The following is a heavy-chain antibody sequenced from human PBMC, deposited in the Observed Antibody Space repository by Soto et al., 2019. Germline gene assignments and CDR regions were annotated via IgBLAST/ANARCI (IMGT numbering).Heavy chain of an antibody. J-gene: IGHJ5*02. CDR2: ISHSGIT. CDR3: ARVLRGWFDP. V-gene: IGHV4-4*02. CDR1: VGSITSANW. Sequence: PSETLSLTCSVSVGSITSANWWTGVRQPPGGGLEWIGEISHSGITNYKASLKSRVTMSVDKTKNDVSLKLTSVTAADTAVYYCARVLRGWFDPWGQGTPVTVSS.